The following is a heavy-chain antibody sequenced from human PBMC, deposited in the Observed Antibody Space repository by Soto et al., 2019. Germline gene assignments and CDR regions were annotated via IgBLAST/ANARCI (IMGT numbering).Heavy chain of an antibody. Sequence: SEPLSLTCAVYGGSFSGYYWSWIRQPPGKGLEWIGEINHSGSTNYNPSLKSRVTISVDTSKNQFSLKLSSVTAADTAVYYCASLRKYYQRFDYWGQGTLVTVSS. V-gene: IGHV4-34*01. D-gene: IGHD3-16*01. CDR3: ASLRKYYQRFDY. CDR1: GGSFSGYY. J-gene: IGHJ4*02. CDR2: INHSGST.